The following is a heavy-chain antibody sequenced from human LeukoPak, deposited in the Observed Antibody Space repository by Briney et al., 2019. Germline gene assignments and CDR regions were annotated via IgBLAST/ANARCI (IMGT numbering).Heavy chain of an antibody. V-gene: IGHV1-69*13. J-gene: IGHJ4*02. CDR2: IIPIFGTA. Sequence: SVKVSCKASGGTFSSYAISWVRQAPGQGLEWMGGIIPIFGTANYAQKFQGRVTITADESTSTAYKELSSLRSEDTAVYYCARADTAMVYYFDYWGQGTLVTVSS. CDR3: ARADTAMVYYFDY. D-gene: IGHD5-18*01. CDR1: GGTFSSYA.